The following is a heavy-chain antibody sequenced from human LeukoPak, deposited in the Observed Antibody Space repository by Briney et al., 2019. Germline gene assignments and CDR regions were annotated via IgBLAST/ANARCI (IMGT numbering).Heavy chain of an antibody. Sequence: AGESLKISCKGSGYSFTSYWIGWVRQMPGKGLEWMGIIYPGDSDTRYSPSFQGQVTISADKSISTAYLQWSSLKASDTAMYYCARLQVVAAAYNWFDPWGQGTLVTVSS. J-gene: IGHJ5*02. CDR3: ARLQVVAAAYNWFDP. V-gene: IGHV5-51*01. CDR2: IYPGDSDT. D-gene: IGHD2-15*01. CDR1: GYSFTSYW.